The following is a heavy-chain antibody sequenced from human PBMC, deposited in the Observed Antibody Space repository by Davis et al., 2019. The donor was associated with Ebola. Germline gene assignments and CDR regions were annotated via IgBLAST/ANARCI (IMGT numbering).Heavy chain of an antibody. CDR1: GFSFSSYA. D-gene: IGHD2-2*01. CDR3: AKDIRGLQYCSRTSCYFTLDY. CDR2: ISGTDDST. Sequence: GESLKISCAASGFSFSSYAMNWVRQAPGKGLEWVSGISGTDDSTYYVDSVRGRFTISRDNSKNTLYLQMNSLRAEDTAIYYCAKDIRGLQYCSRTSCYFTLDYWGQGTLVTVSS. V-gene: IGHV3-23*01. J-gene: IGHJ4*02.